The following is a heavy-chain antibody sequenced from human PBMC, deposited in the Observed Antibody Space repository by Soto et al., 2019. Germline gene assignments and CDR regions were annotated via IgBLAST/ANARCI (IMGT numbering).Heavy chain of an antibody. CDR3: VKEGLGGRMFDMSELDN. J-gene: IGHJ4*02. CDR1: GFTFDDYA. CDR2: ITWNSGYL. D-gene: IGHD1-26*01. V-gene: IGHV3-9*01. Sequence: EVQLVESGGGMVQPGRSLRLSCGASGFTFDDYAMHWVRQVPGKGLEWVSGITWNSGYLGYADSVKGRFTISRDNAKNSWDLQMNNLRPEDSALYYCVKEGLGGRMFDMSELDNWGQGTLVTVSS.